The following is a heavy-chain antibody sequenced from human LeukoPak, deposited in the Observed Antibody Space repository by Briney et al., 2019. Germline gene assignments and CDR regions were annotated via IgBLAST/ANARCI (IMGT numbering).Heavy chain of an antibody. CDR1: GGTFISYA. J-gene: IGHJ3*02. D-gene: IGHD4-17*01. CDR3: ARGATTYAFDI. CDR2: IIPIFGTA. V-gene: IGHV1-69*06. Sequence: GASVKVSCKASGGTFISYAISWVRQAPGQGLEWMGGIIPIFGTANYAQKFQGRVTITADKSTSTAYMELSSLRSEDTAVYYCARGATTYAFDIWGQGTMVTVSS.